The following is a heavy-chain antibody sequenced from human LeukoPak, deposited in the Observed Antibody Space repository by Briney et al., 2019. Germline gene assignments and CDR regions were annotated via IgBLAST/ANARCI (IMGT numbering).Heavy chain of an antibody. Sequence: SETLSLTCAVYGGSFSGYYWSWIRQPPGKGLEWIGEINHSGSTNYNPSLKSRVTISVDTSKNQFSLKLSSVTAADTAVYYCARGASHYDFWSGSRPVGGGKNWFDPWGQGTLVTVSS. D-gene: IGHD3-3*01. J-gene: IGHJ5*02. V-gene: IGHV4-34*01. CDR3: ARGASHYDFWSGSRPVGGGKNWFDP. CDR2: INHSGST. CDR1: GGSFSGYY.